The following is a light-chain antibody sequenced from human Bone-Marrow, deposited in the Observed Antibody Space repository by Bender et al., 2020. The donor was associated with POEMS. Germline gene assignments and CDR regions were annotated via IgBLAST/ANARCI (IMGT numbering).Light chain of an antibody. J-gene: IGLJ3*02. CDR1: SSKFGSYP. CDR2: NNS. V-gene: IGLV1-44*01. Sequence: QSVLTQPPSASGTPGQRVTISCSGSSSKFGSYPVNWYQQLPGAAPKLVIFNNSQRPPGVPDRFSGSNSGTSASLAISGLLSDDEAAFYCETWDDSLNGWVFGGGTKLTVL. CDR3: ETWDDSLNGWV.